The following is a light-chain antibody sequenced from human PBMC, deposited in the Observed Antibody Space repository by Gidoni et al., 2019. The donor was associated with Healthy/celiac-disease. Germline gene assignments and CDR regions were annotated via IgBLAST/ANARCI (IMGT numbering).Light chain of an antibody. V-gene: IGLV2-14*01. CDR2: EVS. J-gene: IGLJ3*02. Sequence: QSALTQPASLSGSPGQSITISCPGTSSDVGGYNYVPWYQQHPGKAPKLMIYEVSNRPSGVSNRFSGSKSGNTASLTISGLQAEDEADYYCSSYTSSSIRVFGGGTKLTVL. CDR1: SSDVGGYNY. CDR3: SSYTSSSIRV.